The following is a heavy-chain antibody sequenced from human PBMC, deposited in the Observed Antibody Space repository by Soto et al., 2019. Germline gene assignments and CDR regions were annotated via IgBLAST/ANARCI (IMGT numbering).Heavy chain of an antibody. CDR2: IWYDGSNK. CDR3: ARVDYSYYYGMDV. V-gene: IGHV3-33*01. Sequence: GGSLRLSCAASGFTFSSYGMHWVRQAPGKGLEWVAVIWYDGSNKYYADSVKGRFTISRDNSKNTLYLQMNSLRAEDTAVYYCARVDYSYYYGMDVWGQGTTVTVSS. J-gene: IGHJ6*02. CDR1: GFTFSSYG.